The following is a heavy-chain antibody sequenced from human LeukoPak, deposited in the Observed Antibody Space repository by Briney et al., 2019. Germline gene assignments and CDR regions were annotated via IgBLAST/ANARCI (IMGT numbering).Heavy chain of an antibody. CDR3: ARDPGNYYGMDV. CDR2: ISSSSGYI. V-gene: IGHV3-21*01. J-gene: IGHJ6*02. D-gene: IGHD2/OR15-2a*01. CDR1: GFIFSSYS. Sequence: GGSLRLSCAASGFIFSSYSMSWVRQAPGKGLEWVSFISSSSGYIYYADSVKGRFTISRDNAKNSLHLQMNSLRAEDTAVYYCARDPGNYYGMDVWGQGTTVTVSS.